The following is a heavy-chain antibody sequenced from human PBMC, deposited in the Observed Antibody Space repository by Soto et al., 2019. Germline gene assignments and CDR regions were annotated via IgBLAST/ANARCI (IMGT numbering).Heavy chain of an antibody. D-gene: IGHD3-16*01. J-gene: IGHJ4*02. CDR3: ISSSAYPYNYFDY. V-gene: IGHV4-39*01. Sequence: SETLSLTCTVSGDSISSSIYYWGWVRQPPGEGLEWIGSISYSGSTYYNPSLKSRVTISVDTSKNQFSLKLSSVTAADTAVYYCISSSAYPYNYFDYWGQGTLVTVSS. CDR2: ISYSGST. CDR1: GDSISSSIYY.